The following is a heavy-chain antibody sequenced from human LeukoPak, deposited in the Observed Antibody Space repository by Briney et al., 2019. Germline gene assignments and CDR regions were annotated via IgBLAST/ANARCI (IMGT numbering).Heavy chain of an antibody. V-gene: IGHV1-24*01. D-gene: IGHD6-6*01. CDR1: GYTLTELS. Sequence: ASVKVSCKVSGYTLTELSMHWVRQAPGKGLEWMGGFDPEDGETIYAQKFQGRVTMTEDTSTDTAYMELSSLRSEDTAVYYCATGEHSVVAARYTFDYWGQGTLGTVSS. CDR2: FDPEDGET. J-gene: IGHJ4*02. CDR3: ATGEHSVVAARYTFDY.